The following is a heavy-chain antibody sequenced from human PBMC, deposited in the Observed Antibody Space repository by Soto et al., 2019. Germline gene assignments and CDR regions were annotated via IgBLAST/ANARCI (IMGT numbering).Heavy chain of an antibody. Sequence: GGSLRLSCVASEFTFRTYTMNWVRQAPGKGLEWVSGIRGFSPYTFYAESVKGRFTISRDNAKNSLYLQMNSLGVEDTAVYYCARDRGYDAHDYYYNAMDVWGQGTTVTVSS. V-gene: IGHV3-21*01. CDR2: IRGFSPYT. CDR3: ARDRGYDAHDYYYNAMDV. J-gene: IGHJ6*02. CDR1: EFTFRTYT. D-gene: IGHD2-15*01.